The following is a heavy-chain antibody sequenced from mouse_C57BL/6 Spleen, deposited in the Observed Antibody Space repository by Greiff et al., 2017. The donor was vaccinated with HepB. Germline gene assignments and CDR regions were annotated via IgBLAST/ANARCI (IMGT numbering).Heavy chain of an antibody. CDR2: IDPSDSYT. D-gene: IGHD2-5*01. CDR1: GYTFTSYW. V-gene: IGHV1-50*01. J-gene: IGHJ2*01. CDR3: ARRGPYYSNYVDY. Sequence: QVQLQQPGAELVKPGASVKLSCKASGYTFTSYWMQWVKQRPGQGLEWIGEIDPSDSYTNYNQKFKGKATLTVDTSSSTAYMQLSSLTSEDSAVYYCARRGPYYSNYVDYWGQGTTLTVSS.